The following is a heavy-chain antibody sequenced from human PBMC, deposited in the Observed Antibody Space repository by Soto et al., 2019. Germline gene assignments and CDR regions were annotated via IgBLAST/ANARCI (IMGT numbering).Heavy chain of an antibody. CDR2: IYYSGST. CDR3: ARTLPRFSFDYYYYYGMDV. J-gene: IGHJ6*02. CDR1: GGSISSSSYY. D-gene: IGHD3-16*01. V-gene: IGHV4-39*01. Sequence: PSETLSLTCTVSGGSISSSSYYWGWIRQPPGKGLEWIGSIYYSGSTYYNPSLKSRVTISVDTSKSQFSLKLSSVTAADTAVYYCARTLPRFSFDYYYYYGMDVWGQGTTVTVSS.